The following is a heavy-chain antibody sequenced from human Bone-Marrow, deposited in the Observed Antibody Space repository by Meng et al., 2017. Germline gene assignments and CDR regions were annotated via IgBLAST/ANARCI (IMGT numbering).Heavy chain of an antibody. CDR1: GNTFTSYE. V-gene: IGHV1-8*01. J-gene: IGHJ4*02. D-gene: IGHD5-18*01. CDR3: ARSGIQLWLYY. Sequence: QVQLGHFGAEVKTPVAAGEVSCKAAGNTFTSYEMNWVRQATGQGLEWMGWMHPNSGNTGYAQKFQGRVTMTRNTSISTAYMELSSLRSEDTAVYYCARSGIQLWLYYWGQGTLVTVSS. CDR2: MHPNSGNT.